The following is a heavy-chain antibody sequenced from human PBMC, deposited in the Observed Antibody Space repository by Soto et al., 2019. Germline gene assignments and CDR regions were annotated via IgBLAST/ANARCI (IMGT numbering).Heavy chain of an antibody. V-gene: IGHV3-23*01. CDR1: GFTFGSCG. CDR2: VSPHGANT. Sequence: GGSLRLSCVASGFTFGSCGMNWVRQAPGKGLEWVAGVSPHGANTYYADSVRGRFIISRDDPRNTVSLDMNSLRGDDSAVYYCATEGAKTTWNFDYWGQGTVVTVSS. CDR3: ATEGAKTTWNFDY. J-gene: IGHJ4*02. D-gene: IGHD1-1*01.